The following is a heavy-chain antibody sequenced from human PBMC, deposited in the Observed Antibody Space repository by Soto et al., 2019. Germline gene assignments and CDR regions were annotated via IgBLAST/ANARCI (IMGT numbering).Heavy chain of an antibody. CDR3: ARDQFPYYGMDV. CDR1: GFTVSSNY. CDR2: IYSDDST. Sequence: GGSLRLSCAASGFTVSSNYMSWVRQAPGKGLEWVSIIYSDDSTYYADSVKGKFTISRDKSKNTLYLQMNSLRAEDTAVYYCARDQFPYYGMDVWGQGTTVTVS. J-gene: IGHJ6*02. V-gene: IGHV3-66*01.